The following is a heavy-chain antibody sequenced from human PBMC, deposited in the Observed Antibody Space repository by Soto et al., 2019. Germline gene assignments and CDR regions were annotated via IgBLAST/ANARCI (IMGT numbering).Heavy chain of an antibody. V-gene: IGHV4-34*01. J-gene: IGHJ4*02. CDR1: GGSFSGYY. Sequence: SETLSLTCAVYGGSFSGYYWSWIRQPPGKGLEWIGEINHSGSTNYNPSLKSRVTISVDTSKNQFSLKLSSVTAADTAVYYCARGRDAAAQPLFDYWGQGTLVTV. CDR3: ARGRDAAAQPLFDY. CDR2: INHSGST. D-gene: IGHD6-13*01.